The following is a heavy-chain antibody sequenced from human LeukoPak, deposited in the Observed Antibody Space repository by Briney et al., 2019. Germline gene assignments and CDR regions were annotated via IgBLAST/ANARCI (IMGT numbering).Heavy chain of an antibody. J-gene: IGHJ4*02. CDR2: IYYSGST. CDR3: ASIAVAGTGAYFDY. CDR1: GGSISCGGYY. D-gene: IGHD6-19*01. V-gene: IGHV4-31*03. Sequence: SETLSLTCTVSGGSISCGGYYWSWIRQHPGKGLEWIGYIYYSGSTHYNPSLKSRVTISVDTSKNQFSLKLSSVTAADTAVYYCASIAVAGTGAYFDYWGQGTLVTVSS.